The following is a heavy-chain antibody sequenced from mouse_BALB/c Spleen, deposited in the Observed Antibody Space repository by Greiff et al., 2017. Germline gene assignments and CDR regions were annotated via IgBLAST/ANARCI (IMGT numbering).Heavy chain of an antibody. CDR2: IDPANGNT. CDR3: AGSSYFDY. J-gene: IGHJ2*01. D-gene: IGHD1-1*01. Sequence: EVQLQQSGAELVKPGASVKLSCTASGFNIKDTYMHWVKQRPEQGLEWIGRIDPANGNTKYDPKFQGKATITADTSSNTAYLQLSSLTSEDTAVYYCAGSSYFDYWGQGTTLTVSS. V-gene: IGHV14-3*02. CDR1: GFNIKDTY.